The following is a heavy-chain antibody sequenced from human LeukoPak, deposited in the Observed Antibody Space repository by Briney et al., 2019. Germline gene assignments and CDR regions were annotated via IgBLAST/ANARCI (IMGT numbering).Heavy chain of an antibody. CDR2: ISSSGSPI. Sequence: GGSLRLSCAASGFTFSSYSMDWVRQAPGKGLEWISFISSSGSPIYYAGSVTGRFTISRDNGKNSLYLQMNSLRDEDTAVYYCARGVEGSYYYDSSGKGNALDIWGQGTMVTVSS. J-gene: IGHJ3*02. CDR1: GFTFSSYS. V-gene: IGHV3-48*02. D-gene: IGHD3-22*01. CDR3: ARGVEGSYYYDSSGKGNALDI.